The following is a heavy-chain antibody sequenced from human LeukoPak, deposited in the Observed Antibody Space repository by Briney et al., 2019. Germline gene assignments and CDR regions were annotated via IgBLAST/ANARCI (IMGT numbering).Heavy chain of an antibody. D-gene: IGHD6-13*01. Sequence: GASVKVSCKASGYTFTGYYMHWVRQAPGQGLEWMGWINPNSGGTNYAQKFQGRVTMTRGTSISTAYMELSRLRSDDTAVYYCAREYSSSSGYFDYWGQGTLVTVSS. CDR1: GYTFTGYY. CDR3: AREYSSSSGYFDY. CDR2: INPNSGGT. V-gene: IGHV1-2*02. J-gene: IGHJ4*02.